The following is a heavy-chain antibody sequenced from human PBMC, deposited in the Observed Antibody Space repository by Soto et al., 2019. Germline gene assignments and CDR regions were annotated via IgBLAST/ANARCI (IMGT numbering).Heavy chain of an antibody. V-gene: IGHV3-30*18. Sequence: ESGGGVVQPGRSLRLSCAASGFTFSSYGMHWVRQAPGKGLEWVAVISYDGSNKYYADSVKGRFTISRDNSKNTLYLQMNSLRAEDTAVYYCAKSYYYDFWSGYKTTLLNDYWGQGTLVTVSS. D-gene: IGHD3-3*01. CDR2: ISYDGSNK. CDR1: GFTFSSYG. CDR3: AKSYYYDFWSGYKTTLLNDY. J-gene: IGHJ4*02.